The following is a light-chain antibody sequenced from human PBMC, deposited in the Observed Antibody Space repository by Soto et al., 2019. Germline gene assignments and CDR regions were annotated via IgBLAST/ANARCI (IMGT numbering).Light chain of an antibody. Sequence: DVHMTQSPSSLSASVGDRVTITCRASQGISRSLAWYQQKPGKAPKLLIYAASTLQSGVPSRFSGSGSGTDFTLTISSLKPEDVEIYYCQKYDSAPLTFGGGTKVEIK. J-gene: IGKJ4*01. V-gene: IGKV1-27*01. CDR2: AAS. CDR1: QGISRS. CDR3: QKYDSAPLT.